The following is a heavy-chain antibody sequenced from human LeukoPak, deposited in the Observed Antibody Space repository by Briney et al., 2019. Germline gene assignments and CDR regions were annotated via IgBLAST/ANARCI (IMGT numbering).Heavy chain of an antibody. CDR1: GFTLGGHD. J-gene: IGHJ4*02. Sequence: GGSLRLSCTASGFTLGGHDMHWVRQTTGDGLEWVAAVSAGHHAFYAGSVKGRFTVSREDAKNSSYLQMNSLRAGDTAVYYCVREARGYHYTYFDYWGQGSLVTVSS. V-gene: IGHV3-13*01. CDR3: VREARGYHYTYFDY. D-gene: IGHD5-18*01. CDR2: VSAGHHA.